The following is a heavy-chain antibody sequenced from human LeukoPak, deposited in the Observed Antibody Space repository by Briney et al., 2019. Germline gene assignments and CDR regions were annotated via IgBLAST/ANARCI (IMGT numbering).Heavy chain of an antibody. V-gene: IGHV4-59*08. CDR2: ISYSGST. CDR1: GGSISYYY. D-gene: IGHD3-16*01. CDR3: ARGDYYAGGGRNWFDP. J-gene: IGHJ5*02. Sequence: SETLSLTCAVSGGSISYYYWSWIRQPPGKGLEWIGYISYSGSTRYNPSLKSRVTVSEETPKNQFSLDLRSVAAADTAVFYCARGDYYAGGGRNWFDPWSQGTLVTVSS.